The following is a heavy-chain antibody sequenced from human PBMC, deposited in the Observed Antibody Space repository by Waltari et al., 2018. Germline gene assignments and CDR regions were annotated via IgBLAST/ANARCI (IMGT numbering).Heavy chain of an antibody. CDR3: AREVVTDGYSSSSRAEYFQH. Sequence: QVQLVQSGAEVKKPGASVKVSCKASGYTFTGYYMHWVRQAPGQGLEWMGRINPNSGGTNYAQKFQGRVTMTRDTSISTAYMELSRLRSGDTAVYYCAREVVTDGYSSSSRAEYFQHWGQGTLVTVSS. J-gene: IGHJ1*01. D-gene: IGHD6-6*01. CDR2: INPNSGGT. CDR1: GYTFTGYY. V-gene: IGHV1-2*06.